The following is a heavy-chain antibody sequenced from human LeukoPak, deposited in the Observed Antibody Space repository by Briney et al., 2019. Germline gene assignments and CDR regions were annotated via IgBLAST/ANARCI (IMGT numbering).Heavy chain of an antibody. CDR1: GFTFSSHA. V-gene: IGHV3-23*01. D-gene: IGHD4-23*01. J-gene: IGHJ4*02. Sequence: GRSLRLSCAASGFTFSSHAMSWVRQAPGKGLEWVSAISGTGGSTYYADSVKGRFTISRDNSKNTLFLQMSSLRAEDTAVYYCAKVSPVVTPIDYWGQGTLVTVSS. CDR3: AKVSPVVTPIDY. CDR2: ISGTGGST.